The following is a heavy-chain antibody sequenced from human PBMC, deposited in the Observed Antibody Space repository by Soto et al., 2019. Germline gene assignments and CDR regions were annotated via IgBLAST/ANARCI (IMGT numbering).Heavy chain of an antibody. J-gene: IGHJ6*02. Sequence: PSETLSLTCTVSGGSISSYYWSWIRQPPGKGLEWIGYIYYSGSTNYNPSLKGRVTISVDTSKNQFSLKLSSVTAADTAVYYCARSGTTDSYYYYGMDVWGQGTTVTVSS. CDR1: GGSISSYY. D-gene: IGHD1-7*01. CDR2: IYYSGST. CDR3: ARSGTTDSYYYYGMDV. V-gene: IGHV4-59*08.